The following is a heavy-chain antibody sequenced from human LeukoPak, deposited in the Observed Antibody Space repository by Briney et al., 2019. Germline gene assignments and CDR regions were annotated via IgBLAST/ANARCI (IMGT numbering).Heavy chain of an antibody. D-gene: IGHD3-16*02. CDR3: AREEPILRLGELSLPD. J-gene: IGHJ4*02. CDR2: ISSSSSTI. Sequence: PGGSLRLSCAASGFTFSSYSMNWVRQAPGKGLEWVSYISSSSSTIYYADSVKGRFTISRDNARNSLYLQMNSLRAEDTAVYYRAREEPILRLGELSLPDWGQGTLVTVSS. V-gene: IGHV3-48*04. CDR1: GFTFSSYS.